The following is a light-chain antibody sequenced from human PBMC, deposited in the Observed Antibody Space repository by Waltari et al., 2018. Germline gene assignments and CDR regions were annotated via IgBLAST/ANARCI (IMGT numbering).Light chain of an antibody. Sequence: DIEMTQSPSSLSASVGDRVTITCRASQAISGYLNWYQQKPGRAPKLLIYAASSLQSGVPSRFSGSGYGTDFTLTISSLQPEDFAIYSCQQSSSSPHTFGGGTKVAMK. J-gene: IGKJ4*01. CDR3: QQSSSSPHT. CDR2: AAS. CDR1: QAISGY. V-gene: IGKV1-39*01.